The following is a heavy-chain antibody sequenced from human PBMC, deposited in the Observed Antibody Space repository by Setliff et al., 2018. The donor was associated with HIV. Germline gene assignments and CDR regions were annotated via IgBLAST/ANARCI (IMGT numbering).Heavy chain of an antibody. D-gene: IGHD3-10*01. Sequence: ASVKVSCKTSGDTFTSYDINWVRQAAGHGLEWMGWINPNSSDTNYAQRFQGRVTMTRDTSISTAYMELSRLRSDDTAVYYCARGSGSTPPNYYYYYYMDVWGKGTTVTVS. CDR3: ARGSGSTPPNYYYYYYMDV. J-gene: IGHJ6*03. V-gene: IGHV1-2*02. CDR1: GDTFTSYD. CDR2: INPNSSDT.